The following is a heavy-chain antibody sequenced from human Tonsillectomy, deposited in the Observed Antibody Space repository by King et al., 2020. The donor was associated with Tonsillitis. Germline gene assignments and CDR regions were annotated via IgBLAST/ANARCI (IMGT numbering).Heavy chain of an antibody. CDR3: ASTYDFWSGY. CDR2: ISSDSSYR. V-gene: IGHV3-21*01. J-gene: IGHJ4*02. CDR1: GFTFSGYG. D-gene: IGHD3-3*01. Sequence: VQLVESGGGLVNPGGSLRLSCAASGFTFSGYGMIWVRQTPGKGLEWVSSISSDSSYRYYGDSVKGRFTISRDNAKKSLYLQMNSLRAEDTAVYYCASTYDFWSGYWGQGTLVTVSS.